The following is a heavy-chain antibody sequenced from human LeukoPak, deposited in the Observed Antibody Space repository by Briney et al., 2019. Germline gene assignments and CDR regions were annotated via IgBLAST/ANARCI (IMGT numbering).Heavy chain of an antibody. CDR1: GYTFTSYY. D-gene: IGHD6-13*01. V-gene: IGHV1-46*01. Sequence: ASVKVSCKASGYTFTSYYMHWVRQAPGQGLEWMGIINPSGGSTSYAQKFQGRVSMTRDMSTSTVYMELSSLRSEDTAVYYCARGKSSSPPRDAFDIWGQGTMVTVSS. CDR2: INPSGGST. J-gene: IGHJ3*02. CDR3: ARGKSSSPPRDAFDI.